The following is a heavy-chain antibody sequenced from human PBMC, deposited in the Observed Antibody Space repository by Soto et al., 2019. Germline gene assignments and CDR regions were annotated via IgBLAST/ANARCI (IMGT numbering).Heavy chain of an antibody. D-gene: IGHD3-3*01. CDR2: INHSGST. CDR3: ARVNGRITIFGVVILRFNWFDP. V-gene: IGHV4-34*01. Sequence: SETLSLTCAVYGGSFSGYYWSWIRQPPGKGLEWIGEINHSGSTNYNPSLKSRVTISVDTSKNQFSLKLSSVTAADTAVYYCARVNGRITIFGVVILRFNWFDPWGQGTLVTSPQ. J-gene: IGHJ5*02. CDR1: GGSFSGYY.